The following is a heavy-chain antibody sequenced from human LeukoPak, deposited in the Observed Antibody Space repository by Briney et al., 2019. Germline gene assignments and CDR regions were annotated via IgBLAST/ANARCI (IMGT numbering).Heavy chain of an antibody. CDR1: GGSISSYY. Sequence: PLETLSLTCPVSGGSISSYYWSWIRQPPGKGLEWIGYIYYSGSTNYNPSLKSRVTISVDTSKNQFSLKLSSVTAADTAVYYCARQPPDFWWLPDYFDYWGQGTLVTVSS. D-gene: IGHD5-12*01. J-gene: IGHJ4*02. CDR2: IYYSGST. V-gene: IGHV4-59*01. CDR3: ARQPPDFWWLPDYFDY.